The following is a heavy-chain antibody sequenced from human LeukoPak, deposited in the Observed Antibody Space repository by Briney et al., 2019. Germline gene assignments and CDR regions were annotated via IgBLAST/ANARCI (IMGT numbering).Heavy chain of an antibody. CDR2: IGSDGTET. J-gene: IGHJ4*02. V-gene: IGHV3-7*03. Sequence: GGSLRLSCAASGLTFSRYWMSWVRQAPGKGLEWLANIGSDGTETNYVDSVKGRFTISRDNSKNTLYLQMNSLRAEDTAVYYCAKSPFYDSSGYYSDWGQGTLVTVSS. CDR3: AKSPFYDSSGYYSD. CDR1: GLTFSRYW. D-gene: IGHD3-22*01.